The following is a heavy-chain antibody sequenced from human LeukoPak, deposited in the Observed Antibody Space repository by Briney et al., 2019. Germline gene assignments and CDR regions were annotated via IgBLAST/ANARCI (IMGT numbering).Heavy chain of an antibody. CDR1: GGSTSRNYY. J-gene: IGHJ4*02. Sequence: SETLSLTCTVSGGSTSRNYYWGWIRQSPGKDLEWIGSIYYSGSTYYNPSLKSRVTISVDTSKNQFSLKLSSVTAADTAVYYCASSPRNYYGSGSLGDWGQGTLVTVSS. D-gene: IGHD3-10*01. V-gene: IGHV4-39*07. CDR2: IYYSGST. CDR3: ASSPRNYYGSGSLGD.